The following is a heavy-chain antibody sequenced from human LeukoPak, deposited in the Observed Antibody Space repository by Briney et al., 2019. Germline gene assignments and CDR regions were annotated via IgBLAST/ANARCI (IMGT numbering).Heavy chain of an antibody. CDR1: GDSVSSNSAA. J-gene: IGHJ6*03. D-gene: IGHD3-3*01. CDR3: ARSVVRGYDFWSGYYPYYYYYYMDV. Sequence: SQTLSLTRAISGDSVSSNSAAWNWIRQSPSRGLECLGRTYYRSKWYNDYVGSVKSRITINPDTSKNQFSLPLNSVTPEDTAVYYCARSVVRGYDFWSGYYPYYYYYYMDVWGKGTTVTVSS. V-gene: IGHV6-1*01. CDR2: TYYRSKWYN.